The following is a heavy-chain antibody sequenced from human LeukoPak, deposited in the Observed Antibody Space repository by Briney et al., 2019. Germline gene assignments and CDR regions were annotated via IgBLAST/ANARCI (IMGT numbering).Heavy chain of an antibody. V-gene: IGHV4-30-2*01. D-gene: IGHD6-6*01. CDR1: GGSISSGGYS. J-gene: IGHJ4*02. Sequence: PSQTLSLTCAVSGGSISSGGYSWSWIRQPPGKGLEWIGYIYHSGSTYYNPSLKSRVTISVDRPKNQFSLKLSSVTAADTAVYYCASEAREALYFDYWGQGTLVTVSS. CDR3: ASEAREALYFDY. CDR2: IYHSGST.